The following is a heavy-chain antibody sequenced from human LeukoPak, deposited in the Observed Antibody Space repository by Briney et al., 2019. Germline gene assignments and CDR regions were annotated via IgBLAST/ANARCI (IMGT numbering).Heavy chain of an antibody. CDR3: ARGQNWGSYFDY. J-gene: IGHJ4*02. D-gene: IGHD7-27*01. CDR2: INHSGST. V-gene: IGHV4-34*01. CDR1: GESFSGYY. Sequence: SETLSLTCAVYGESFSGYYWSWIRQPPRKGLEWIGEINHSGSTNYNPSLKSRVTISVDTSKNQFSLKLSSVTAADTAVYYCARGQNWGSYFDYWGQGTLVTVSS.